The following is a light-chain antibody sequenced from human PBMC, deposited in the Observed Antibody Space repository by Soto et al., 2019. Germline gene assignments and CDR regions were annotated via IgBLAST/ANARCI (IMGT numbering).Light chain of an antibody. CDR3: QQYNNWPRT. V-gene: IGKV3-15*01. CDR1: QSVRSN. CDR2: GAS. J-gene: IGKJ1*01. Sequence: EIVMTQSPATLSVSPGERATVSCRASQSVRSNLAWYQQKPGQAPSLLIYGASTRATGIPARFSGSGSGTEFTLAISSLQSEDFAVYYCQQYNNWPRTFGQGTKAEIK.